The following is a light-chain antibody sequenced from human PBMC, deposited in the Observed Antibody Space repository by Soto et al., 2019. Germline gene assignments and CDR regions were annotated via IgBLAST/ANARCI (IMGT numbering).Light chain of an antibody. CDR2: SNN. Sequence: QSVLTQPPSASGTPGQRVTNSCSGSSSNIGSNAVNWYQQLPGTAPKLLIYSNNQRPSGVPDRFSGCKSGTSASLAISGLQSEDEADYYCAAWDDSLNGWVFGGGTKLTVL. CDR3: AAWDDSLNGWV. J-gene: IGLJ3*02. V-gene: IGLV1-44*01. CDR1: SSNIGSNA.